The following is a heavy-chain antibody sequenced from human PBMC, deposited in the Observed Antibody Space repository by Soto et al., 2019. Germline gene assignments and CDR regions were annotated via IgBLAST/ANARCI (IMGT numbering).Heavy chain of an antibody. CDR1: GGSISSYY. CDR3: ARADPDYDFWSGYNYYYGMDV. CDR2: IYYSGST. D-gene: IGHD3-3*01. J-gene: IGHJ6*02. V-gene: IGHV4-59*01. Sequence: SETLSLTCTVSGGSISSYYWSWIRQPPGKGLEWIGYIYYSGSTNYNPSLKSRVTISVDTSKNQFSLKLSSVTAADTAVYYCARADPDYDFWSGYNYYYGMDVWGQGTTVTVSS.